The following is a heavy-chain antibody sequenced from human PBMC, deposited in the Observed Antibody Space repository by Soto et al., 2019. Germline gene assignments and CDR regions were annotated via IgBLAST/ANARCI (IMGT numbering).Heavy chain of an antibody. D-gene: IGHD5-12*01. CDR1: GYIFTSYY. Sequence: ASVKVSCKASGYIFTSYYIHWVRQAPGQGLEWMALINPSGGTTNYAQKFQGRVTITADKSTSTAYMELSSLRSEDTAVYYCAGVEMATSYYYGMDVWGQGTTVTVSS. V-gene: IGHV1-46*01. CDR3: AGVEMATSYYYGMDV. CDR2: INPSGGTT. J-gene: IGHJ6*02.